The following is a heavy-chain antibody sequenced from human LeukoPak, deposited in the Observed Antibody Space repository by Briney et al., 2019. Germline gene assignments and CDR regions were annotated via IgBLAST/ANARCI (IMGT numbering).Heavy chain of an antibody. J-gene: IGHJ4*02. D-gene: IGHD3-22*01. CDR1: GYTFTSYY. CDR3: ARDSQYYYDNSGHFDY. V-gene: IGHV1-46*01. Sequence: ASVKVSCKASGYTFTSYYMYWVRQAPGQGLEWMGIINPSGGSTRYAQKFQGRVTMTRDTSTSTVYMELSSLRSEDTAMYYCARDSQYYYDNSGHFDYWGQGTLVTVSS. CDR2: INPSGGST.